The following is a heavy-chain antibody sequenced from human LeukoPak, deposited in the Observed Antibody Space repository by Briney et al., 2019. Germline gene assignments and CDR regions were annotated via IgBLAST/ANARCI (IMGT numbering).Heavy chain of an antibody. CDR3: ARSSYGSGIYYSGSGYSWRSAFDI. CDR2: MNPNSGNT. CDR1: GYTFTSYD. D-gene: IGHD3-10*01. V-gene: IGHV1-8*01. Sequence: ASVKVSCKASGYTFTSYDINWVRQATGQGLEWMGWMNPNSGNTGYAQKFQGRVTMTRNTSISTAYMELSSLRSEDTAVYYCARSSYGSGIYYSGSGYSWRSAFDIWGQGTMVTVSS. J-gene: IGHJ3*02.